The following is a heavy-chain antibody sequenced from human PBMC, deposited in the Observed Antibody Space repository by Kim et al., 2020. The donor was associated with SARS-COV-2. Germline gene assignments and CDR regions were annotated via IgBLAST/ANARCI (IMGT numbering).Heavy chain of an antibody. J-gene: IGHJ4*02. D-gene: IGHD1-1*01. CDR2: VSTGGNIK. V-gene: IGHV3-30*18. Sequence: GGSLRLSCAASGFVFSAYSMHWVRQAPGKGLEWVAVVSTGGNIKFYGDSVKGRFTISRDNSKTTVYLEMNNLRGEDTAVYYCAKEYDSHDWKFDYWGQGTLVTVSS. CDR1: GFVFSAYS. CDR3: AKEYDSHDWKFDY.